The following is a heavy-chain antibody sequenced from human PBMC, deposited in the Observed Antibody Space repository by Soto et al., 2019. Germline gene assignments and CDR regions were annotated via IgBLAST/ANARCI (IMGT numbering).Heavy chain of an antibody. J-gene: IGHJ6*02. V-gene: IGHV5-51*01. CDR2: IYPGDSDT. Sequence: PVESMKICCKGSGYRFKEYWIGWVRQMPGKGLEWMGVIYPGDSDTRYGPSFQGQVTISADKSISTAYLQWSSLKASDTAMYYCARPGGSGSHPRAGYYGMDVRGQGTTVTVSS. CDR3: ARPGGSGSHPRAGYYGMDV. D-gene: IGHD3-10*01. CDR1: GYRFKEYW.